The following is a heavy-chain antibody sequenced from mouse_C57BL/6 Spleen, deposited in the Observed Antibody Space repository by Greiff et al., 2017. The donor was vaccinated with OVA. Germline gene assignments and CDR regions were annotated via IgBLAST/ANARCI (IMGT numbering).Heavy chain of an antibody. CDR1: GYAFTNYL. V-gene: IGHV1-54*01. Sequence: VQLQQSGAELVRPGTSVKVSCKASGYAFTNYLIEWVKQRPGQGLEWIGVINPGSGGTNYNEKFKGKATLTADKSSSTAYMQLSSLTSEDSAVYFCARGDSSFTMDYWGQGTSVTVSS. CDR3: ARGDSSFTMDY. CDR2: INPGSGGT. D-gene: IGHD1-1*01. J-gene: IGHJ4*01.